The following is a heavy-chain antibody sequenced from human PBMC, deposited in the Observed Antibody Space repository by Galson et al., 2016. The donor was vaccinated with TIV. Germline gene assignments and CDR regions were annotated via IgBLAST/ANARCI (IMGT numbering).Heavy chain of an antibody. CDR3: ARDWDGSVNWFDP. CDR1: GYTFTNYG. V-gene: IGHV1-18*01. J-gene: IGHJ5*02. D-gene: IGHD1-1*01. CDR2: IGTSNGDT. Sequence: SVKVSCKASGYTFTNYGMSWVRQAPGQGPEWMGWIGTSNGDTNRAQKFQERVTLTRDTSTTTAYMELMRLRFDDTAVYYCARDWDGSVNWFDPWGQGTLVTVSS.